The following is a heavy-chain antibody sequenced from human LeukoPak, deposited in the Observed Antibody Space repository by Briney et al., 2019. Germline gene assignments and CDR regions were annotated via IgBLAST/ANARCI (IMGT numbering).Heavy chain of an antibody. CDR2: ISAYNGNT. V-gene: IGHV1-18*01. D-gene: IGHD3-10*01. CDR3: ARMVRSSMVRGVIITTQNHDY. J-gene: IGHJ4*02. CDR1: GYTFTSYG. Sequence: ASVKVSCKASGYTFTSYGISWVRQAPGQELEWMGWISAYNGNTNYAQKLQGRVTMTTDTSTSTAYMELRSLRSDDTAVYYCARMVRSSMVRGVIITTQNHDYWGQGTLVTVSS.